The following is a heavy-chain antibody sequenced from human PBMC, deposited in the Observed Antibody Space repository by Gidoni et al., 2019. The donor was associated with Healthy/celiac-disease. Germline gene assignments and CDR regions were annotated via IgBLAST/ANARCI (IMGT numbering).Heavy chain of an antibody. Sequence: QLQLQESGPGLVKPSETLSLTCTVSGGSISSSSDYWGWIRQPPGKGLEWIGSIYYSGSTYYNPSLKSRVTISVDTSKNQFSLKLSSVTAADTAVYYCARTFPRGYDSSYIVVVTVTAFDIWGQGTMVTVSS. CDR3: ARTFPRGYDSSYIVVVTVTAFDI. CDR1: GGSISSSSDY. V-gene: IGHV4-39*01. CDR2: IYYSGST. J-gene: IGHJ3*02. D-gene: IGHD2-21*02.